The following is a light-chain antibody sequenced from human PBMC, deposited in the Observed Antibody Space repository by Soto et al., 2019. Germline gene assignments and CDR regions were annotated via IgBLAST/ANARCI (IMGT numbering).Light chain of an antibody. CDR2: AAS. CDR1: QGISSY. V-gene: IGKV1-9*01. Sequence: IQLTQSPSSLSASVGDRVTITCRASQGISSYLAWHQQKPGKAPKLLIYAASTLQSEVPSRFRCSGSETDVKLAISRLQPEDFATQCCQEHNSYPHTFGGGTKVEIK. J-gene: IGKJ4*01. CDR3: QEHNSYPHT.